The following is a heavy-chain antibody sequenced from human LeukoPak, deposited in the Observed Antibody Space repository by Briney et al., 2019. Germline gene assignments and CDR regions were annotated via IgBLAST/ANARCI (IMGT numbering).Heavy chain of an antibody. Sequence: ASVKVSCKASGYTFTSYGISWVRQAPGQGVEWMGWISAYNGNTNYAQKLQGRVTMTTDTSTSTAYMELRSLRSDDTAVYYCARDHIAVAGNAAFDIWGQRTMVTVSS. J-gene: IGHJ3*02. V-gene: IGHV1-18*01. CDR3: ARDHIAVAGNAAFDI. CDR1: GYTFTSYG. D-gene: IGHD6-19*01. CDR2: ISAYNGNT.